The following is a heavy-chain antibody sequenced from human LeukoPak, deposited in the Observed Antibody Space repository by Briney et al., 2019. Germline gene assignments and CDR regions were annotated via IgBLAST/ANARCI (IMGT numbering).Heavy chain of an antibody. CDR2: IYYTGST. CDR1: GDSISSGGYS. D-gene: IGHD3-10*01. Sequence: SETLSLTCAVSGDSISSGGYSWSWIRQPPGKGLEWIGHIYYTGSTNYNPSLKSRVTISVDTSKNQFSLKLSSVTAADTAIYYCARGGYYGSGNDFRFDPWGQGTLVTVSS. CDR3: ARGGYYGSGNDFRFDP. J-gene: IGHJ5*02. V-gene: IGHV4-61*08.